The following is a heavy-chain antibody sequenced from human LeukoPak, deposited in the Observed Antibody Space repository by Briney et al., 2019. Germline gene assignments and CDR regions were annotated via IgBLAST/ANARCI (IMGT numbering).Heavy chain of an antibody. J-gene: IGHJ4*02. D-gene: IGHD3-9*01. V-gene: IGHV4-61*02. Sequence: SETLSLTCTVSGGSISSGSYCWSWIRQPAGKGLEWIGRIYTSGSTNYNPSLKSRVTISVDTSKNQFSLKLSSVTAADTAVYYCARERDIYDILTGYYPYYFDYWGQGTLVTVSS. CDR3: ARERDIYDILTGYYPYYFDY. CDR1: GGSISSGSYC. CDR2: IYTSGST.